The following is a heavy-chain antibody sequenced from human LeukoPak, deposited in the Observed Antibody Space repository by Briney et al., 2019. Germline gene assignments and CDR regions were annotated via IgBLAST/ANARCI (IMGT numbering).Heavy chain of an antibody. V-gene: IGHV3-74*01. J-gene: IGHJ6*02. CDR2: IKTDGSTA. CDR3: AREMYSSNSLYWYYGMDV. D-gene: IGHD6-19*01. Sequence: GRSLRLSCAASGFTFSSYWMHWARQAPGKGLVWVSRIKTDGSTAVYADSVKGRFTISRDNAKNTLYLEMNSLRAEDTAVYFCAREMYSSNSLYWYYGMDVWGQGTTVTVSS. CDR1: GFTFSSYW.